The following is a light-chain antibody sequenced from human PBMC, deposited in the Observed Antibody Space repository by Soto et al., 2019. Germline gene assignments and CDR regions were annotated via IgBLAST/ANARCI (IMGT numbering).Light chain of an antibody. J-gene: IGKJ4*01. CDR3: QQRSGWPPT. CDR2: DAS. V-gene: IGKV3-11*01. Sequence: EIVLTQSPATVSFSPGERATLSCRARQSLSSYLAWYQQKPSQAPRLLIYDASNRANGIPARFTGSWSGTDFTHTVCILEPEDFAAYFCQQRSGWPPTFAGGSKVDI. CDR1: QSLSSY.